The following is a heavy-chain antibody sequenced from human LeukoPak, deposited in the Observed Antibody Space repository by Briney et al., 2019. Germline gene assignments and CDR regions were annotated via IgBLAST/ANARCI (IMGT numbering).Heavy chain of an antibody. D-gene: IGHD6-6*01. V-gene: IGHV1-2*02. CDR2: INPNSGGT. Sequence: ASVNVSCTASGYTFTGYNLHWVRQAPGQGLEWMGWINPNSGGTNYSQKFQGRVTMTRDTSISTAYMELSRLRSDDTAVNYWARGGSSWGVDYYYGMDVWGQGTTVTVSS. CDR3: ARGGSSWGVDYYYGMDV. J-gene: IGHJ6*02. CDR1: GYTFTGYN.